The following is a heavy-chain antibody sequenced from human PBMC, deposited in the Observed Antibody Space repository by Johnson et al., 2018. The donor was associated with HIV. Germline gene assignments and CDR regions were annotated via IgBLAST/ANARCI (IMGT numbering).Heavy chain of an antibody. J-gene: IGHJ3*02. CDR3: ARGVYSSSWYGAFDI. D-gene: IGHD6-13*01. CDR1: AFTFSSND. Sequence: VQLVESGGGLVQPGGSLRLSCGASAFTFSSNDMKWVRQAPGKGLEWVSPISGSDHSTYYADSVRGRFTISRDNSKNTMYLEMNSLRAEDTAVYYCARGVYSSSWYGAFDIWGQGTMVTVSS. CDR2: ISGSDHST. V-gene: IGHV3-23*04.